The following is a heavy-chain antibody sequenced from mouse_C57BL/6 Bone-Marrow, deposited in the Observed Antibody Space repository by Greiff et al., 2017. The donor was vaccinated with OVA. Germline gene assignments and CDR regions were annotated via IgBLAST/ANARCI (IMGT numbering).Heavy chain of an antibody. Sequence: VQLQQSGAELARPGASVKLSCKASGYTFTSYGLSWVKQRTGQGLEWIGEIYPRSGNTYYNEKLKGKATLTADKSSSTAYMELRSLTSEDSAVYFCASPPSYDGYPYYFDYWGQGTTLTVSS. J-gene: IGHJ2*01. CDR2: IYPRSGNT. CDR3: ASPPSYDGYPYYFDY. CDR1: GYTFTSYG. D-gene: IGHD2-3*01. V-gene: IGHV1-81*01.